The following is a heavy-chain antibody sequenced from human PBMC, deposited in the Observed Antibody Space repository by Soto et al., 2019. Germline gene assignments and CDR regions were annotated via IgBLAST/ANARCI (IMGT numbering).Heavy chain of an antibody. Sequence: QVQLVQSGAEVKKPGASVKVSCKASGYTFTSYGISWVRQAPGQGLEWMGGISAYNGNTNYAQKLQGRVTMTTATYTSTAYMELRSLRSDDTAVSYCARGGCSSTSCYVPYYYYYYGMDVWGQGTTVTVSS. V-gene: IGHV1-18*01. D-gene: IGHD2-2*01. J-gene: IGHJ6*02. CDR3: ARGGCSSTSCYVPYYYYYYGMDV. CDR2: ISAYNGNT. CDR1: GYTFTSYG.